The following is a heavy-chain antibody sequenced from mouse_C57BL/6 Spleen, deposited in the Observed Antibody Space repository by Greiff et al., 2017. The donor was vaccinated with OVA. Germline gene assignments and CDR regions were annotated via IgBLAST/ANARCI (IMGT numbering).Heavy chain of an antibody. D-gene: IGHD3-3*01. Sequence: EVQLQQSGPELVKPGASVKIPCKASGYTFTDYNMDWVKQSHGKSLEWIGDINPNNGGTIYNQKFKGKATLTVDKSSSTAYMELRSLTSEDTAVDYGARWKGYYYAMDYWGQGTSVTVSS. CDR3: ARWKGYYYAMDY. J-gene: IGHJ4*01. V-gene: IGHV1-18*01. CDR1: GYTFTDYN. CDR2: INPNNGGT.